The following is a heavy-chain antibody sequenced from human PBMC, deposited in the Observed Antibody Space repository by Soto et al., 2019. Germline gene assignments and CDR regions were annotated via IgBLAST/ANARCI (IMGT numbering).Heavy chain of an antibody. D-gene: IGHD6-19*01. CDR2: IKQDGSGK. CDR3: AGGSGWLERD. J-gene: IGHJ4*02. CDR1: GFTFSTYW. V-gene: IGHV3-7*04. Sequence: EVQLVESGGGLVQPGGSLRLSCAASGFTFSTYWMNWVRQAPGRGLEWVANIKQDGSGKYYVDSVKGRFTISRDNAKRSLYLQMNSLRAEDAAVDYCAGGSGWLERDWGQGTVVTVSS.